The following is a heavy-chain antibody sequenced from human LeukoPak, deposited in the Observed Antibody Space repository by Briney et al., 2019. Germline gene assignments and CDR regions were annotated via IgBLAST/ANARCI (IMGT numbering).Heavy chain of an antibody. CDR1: GYTFTSYD. V-gene: IGHV1-8*01. D-gene: IGHD2-15*01. CDR2: MNPNSGNT. CDR3: ARDLYCSGGSCHSPAGRTYDY. Sequence: GASVKVSCKASGYTFTSYDINWVRQAPGQGLEWLGWMNPNSGNTGYAQKFQGRVTMTRDTSISTAYMELNSPRSEDTAVYYCARDLYCSGGSCHSPAGRTYDYWGQGTLVTVSS. J-gene: IGHJ4*02.